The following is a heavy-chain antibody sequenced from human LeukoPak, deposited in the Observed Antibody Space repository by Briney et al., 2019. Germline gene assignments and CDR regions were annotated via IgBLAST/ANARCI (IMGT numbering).Heavy chain of an antibody. CDR2: IRQDGSDN. CDR3: ARVGSTSWYLDY. Sequence: GGSLRLSCAASGFTFSSYGMHWVRQAPGKGLEWVANIRQDGSDNYYADSVKGRFTFSRDNARNSLYLQMNSLRADDTAVYYCARVGSTSWYLDYWGQGTLVTVSS. D-gene: IGHD2-2*01. J-gene: IGHJ4*02. V-gene: IGHV3-7*01. CDR1: GFTFSSYG.